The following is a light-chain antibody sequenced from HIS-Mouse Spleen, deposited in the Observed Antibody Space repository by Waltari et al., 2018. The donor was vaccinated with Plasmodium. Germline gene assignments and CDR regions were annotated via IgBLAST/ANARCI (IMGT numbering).Light chain of an antibody. J-gene: IGLJ1*01. CDR2: EDS. V-gene: IGLV3-21*02. CDR3: QVWDSSSDHYV. CDR1: NIGSKS. Sequence: SYVLTQPPSVSVAPGPTARITCGGNNIGSKSVHWYQQKPGQAPVLVVYEDSDRPSGIPERFSGSNSGNTATLTISRVEAGDEADYYCQVWDSSSDHYVFGTGTKVTVL.